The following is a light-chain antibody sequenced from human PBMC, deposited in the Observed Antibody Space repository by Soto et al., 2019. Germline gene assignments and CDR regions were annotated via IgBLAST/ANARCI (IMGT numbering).Light chain of an antibody. J-gene: IGKJ4*01. V-gene: IGKV3-20*01. CDR1: QSVRNNQ. Sequence: EIVLTQSPGTLSLSPGERATLSCRASQSVRNNQLAWHQQKPGQTPRLVISDASSRAAGFPDRFSGSGSGTDFSLTISRLEPEDVAVYYCQHCQPYGDSPPLTFGGGTKVEIK. CDR3: QHCQPYGDSPPLT. CDR2: DAS.